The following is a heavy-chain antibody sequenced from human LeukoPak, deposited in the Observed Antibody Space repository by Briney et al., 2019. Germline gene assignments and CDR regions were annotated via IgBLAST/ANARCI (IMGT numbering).Heavy chain of an antibody. J-gene: IGHJ4*02. Sequence: GASVKVSCKVSVYTLTELSMHWVRQAPGKGLEWMRGFDPEDGETIYAQKFQGRVTMTEDRSTDTAYMELSSLRSEDTAVYYCAPTFSGYYLILWGQGTLVTVSS. D-gene: IGHD3-3*01. CDR3: APTFSGYYLIL. V-gene: IGHV1-24*01. CDR1: VYTLTELS. CDR2: FDPEDGET.